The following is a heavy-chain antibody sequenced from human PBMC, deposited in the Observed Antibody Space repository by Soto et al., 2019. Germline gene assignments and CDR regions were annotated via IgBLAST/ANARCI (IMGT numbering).Heavy chain of an antibody. V-gene: IGHV3-30*18. CDR2: ISYDGAEI. CDR3: AKVAGAGTMRGHLDY. D-gene: IGHD3-22*01. CDR1: GFTFSSHG. J-gene: IGHJ4*02. Sequence: QVPLVESGGGVVQPGRSVRLSCEASGFTFSSHGMHWVRQAPGKGLEWVAFISYDGAEIYYADAVKGRFTVSRDNSEKTLYLQMNSLRPEDTAVYSCAKVAGAGTMRGHLDYWGQGTLVTVSS.